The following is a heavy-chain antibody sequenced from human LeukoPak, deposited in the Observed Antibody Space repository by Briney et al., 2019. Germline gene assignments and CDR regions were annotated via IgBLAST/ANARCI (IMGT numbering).Heavy chain of an antibody. CDR3: ARDGNAMVRGYALEI. J-gene: IGHJ3*02. V-gene: IGHV4-30-4*01. D-gene: IGHD3-10*01. Sequence: SQTLSLTCSVSGDSISSGDYDWSWIRQPPGKGLEWIGYIYSSGSTYYNPSLKSRVTISVDTSKNQFSLKLSSVTAADTAVYYCARDGNAMVRGYALEIWGQGTMVTVSS. CDR1: GDSISSGDYD. CDR2: IYSSGST.